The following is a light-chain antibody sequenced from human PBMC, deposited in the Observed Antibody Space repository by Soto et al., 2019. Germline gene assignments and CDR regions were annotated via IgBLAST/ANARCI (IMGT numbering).Light chain of an antibody. CDR2: AAS. V-gene: IGKV1-39*01. Sequence: VQMTQSPSSLSATVGDRVTITCRASQSISSYLNWYQQKPGKAPKLLIYAASSLQSGVPSRFSGSGSGTDFTLTISSLQPEDFATYYCQQSYSTPPFGQGTKVDIK. CDR3: QQSYSTPP. CDR1: QSISSY. J-gene: IGKJ1*01.